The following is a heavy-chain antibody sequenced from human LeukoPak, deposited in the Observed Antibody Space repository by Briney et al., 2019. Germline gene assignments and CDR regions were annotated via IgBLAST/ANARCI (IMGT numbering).Heavy chain of an antibody. CDR1: GYSFTNYK. D-gene: IGHD5-12*01. V-gene: IGHV1-46*01. CDR3: ARATSPVAYDWNS. J-gene: IGHJ4*02. CDR2: IDPSGPSV. Sequence: ASVKVSCKASGYSFTNYKIHWLRQAPGQGLQWMGIIDPSGPSVTYAQIFKGRLIVTRDTSMSTVYMQLSSLRSEDSAMYYCARATSPVAYDWNSWGQGTLVTVSS.